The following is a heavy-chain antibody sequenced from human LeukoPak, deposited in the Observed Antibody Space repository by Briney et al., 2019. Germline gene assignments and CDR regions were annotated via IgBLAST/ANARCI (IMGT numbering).Heavy chain of an antibody. J-gene: IGHJ3*02. CDR1: GGSINNDY. Sequence: SETLSVTCSVSGGSINNDYWSWIRQPAGKGLEWIGFVNYSGTTRYHPSLQSRITISVDTSKNYFSLKLTSVTAADTAVYYCVRLLDNDSSGDPDTFDMWGQGTMVTVSS. CDR3: VRLLDNDSSGDPDTFDM. CDR2: VNYSGTT. V-gene: IGHV4-59*01. D-gene: IGHD3-22*01.